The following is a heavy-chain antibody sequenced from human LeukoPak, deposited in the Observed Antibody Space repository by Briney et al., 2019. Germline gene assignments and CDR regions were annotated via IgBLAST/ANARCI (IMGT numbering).Heavy chain of an antibody. D-gene: IGHD1-14*01. CDR2: TRNKANSYTT. V-gene: IGHV3-72*01. J-gene: IGHJ6*04. CDR1: GFTFSDHY. Sequence: GGSLRLSCVASGFTFSDHYMDWVRQAPGKGLEWVGRTRNKANSYTTEYAASVKGRFTISRDDSKNSLYLEMNSVKTEDTAVYYCARDPSLNLWGKGTTVTVSS. CDR3: ARDPSLNL.